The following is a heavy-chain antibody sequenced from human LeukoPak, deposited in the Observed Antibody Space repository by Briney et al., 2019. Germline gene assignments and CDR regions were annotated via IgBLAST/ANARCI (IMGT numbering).Heavy chain of an antibody. D-gene: IGHD1-26*01. J-gene: IGHJ4*02. V-gene: IGHV3-33*01. CDR3: AREPGYSYSNDYFDY. Sequence: PGGSLRLSCAXXGXXXXXXXXXXXXXAXXXXLXXVXXXYFDXSXKYYXDSVKGRXTXSRDNSKNTLYLEMNSLRAEDTXVYYCAREPGYSYSNDYFDYWGQGTLVTVSS. CDR2: XYFDXSXK. CDR1: GXXXXXXX.